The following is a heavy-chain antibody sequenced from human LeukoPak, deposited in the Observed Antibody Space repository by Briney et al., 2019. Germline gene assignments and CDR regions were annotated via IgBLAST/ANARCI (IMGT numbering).Heavy chain of an antibody. J-gene: IGHJ4*02. Sequence: PGGSLRLSCTASGFTFSNYWMSWVRQAPGKGLEWVAVISYDGSNKYYADSVKGRFTISRDNSKNTLYLQMNSLRAEDTAVYYCARGGYSSSWANFDYWGQGTLVTVSS. CDR2: ISYDGSNK. CDR1: GFTFSNYW. D-gene: IGHD6-13*01. V-gene: IGHV3-30*03. CDR3: ARGGYSSSWANFDY.